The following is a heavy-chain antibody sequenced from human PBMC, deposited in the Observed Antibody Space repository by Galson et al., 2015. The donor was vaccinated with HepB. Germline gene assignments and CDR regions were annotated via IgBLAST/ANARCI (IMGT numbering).Heavy chain of an antibody. CDR2: ITCSGTTI. J-gene: IGHJ6*02. V-gene: IGHV3-11*01. D-gene: IGHD3-3*01. Sequence: SLRLSCAASGSTFSDYNMNWIRQAPGKGLEWVSYITCSGTTIYYADSVKGRFTISRDDAKNSLYLQMNSLRAEDTAVYYCARERVVIPPTGMDVWGQGTTVTVSS. CDR1: GSTFSDYN. CDR3: ARERVVIPPTGMDV.